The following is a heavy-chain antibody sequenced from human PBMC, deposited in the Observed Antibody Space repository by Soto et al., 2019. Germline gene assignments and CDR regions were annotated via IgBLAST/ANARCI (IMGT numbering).Heavy chain of an antibody. Sequence: SETLSLTCTVSSGSMSGYYWNWIRQPPGKGLEWIGYIYYSGSTNYNPSLKRRVTVSVDTSKNQFSLKLSSVTAADTAVYYCARAGDYYFWSGYSNDAFDIWGQGTMVTVSS. V-gene: IGHV4-59*01. CDR1: SGSMSGYY. D-gene: IGHD3-3*01. CDR3: ARAGDYYFWSGYSNDAFDI. J-gene: IGHJ3*02. CDR2: IYYSGST.